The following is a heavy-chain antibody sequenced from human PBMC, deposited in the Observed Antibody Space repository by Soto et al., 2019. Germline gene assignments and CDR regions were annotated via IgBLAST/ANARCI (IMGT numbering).Heavy chain of an antibody. CDR2: ISYDGSNK. CDR3: ARFMVRGLIHFAMDV. D-gene: IGHD3-10*01. Sequence: PGGSLRLSCAASGFTFRSYAMHWVRQAPGKGLEWVAVISYDGSNKYYADSVKGRFTISRDNSKNTLYLQINSLRPEDMAVYFCARFMVRGLIHFAMDVWGQGTRVTVSS. J-gene: IGHJ6*02. CDR1: GFTFRSYA. V-gene: IGHV3-30-3*01.